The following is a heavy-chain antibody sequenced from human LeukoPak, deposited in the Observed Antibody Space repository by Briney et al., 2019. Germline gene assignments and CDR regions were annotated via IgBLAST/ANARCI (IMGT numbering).Heavy chain of an antibody. Sequence: ASVKVSCKASGYTFTGYYMHWVRQAPGQGLEWMGWINPNSGSTNYAQKFQGRVTMTRDTSISTAYMELSRLRSDDTAVYYCARGGQYVLHYDSSGYPPRGHWGQGTLVTVSS. CDR2: INPNSGST. J-gene: IGHJ4*02. V-gene: IGHV1-2*02. D-gene: IGHD3-22*01. CDR1: GYTFTGYY. CDR3: ARGGQYVLHYDSSGYPPRGH.